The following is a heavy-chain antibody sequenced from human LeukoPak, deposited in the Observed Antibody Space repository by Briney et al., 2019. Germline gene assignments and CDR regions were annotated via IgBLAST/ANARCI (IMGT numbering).Heavy chain of an antibody. CDR2: INPNSGGT. D-gene: IGHD3-10*01. CDR3: ARAPAEVYGSGSYYYFDY. J-gene: IGHJ4*02. V-gene: IGHV1-2*04. CDR1: GYTFTGYY. Sequence: ASVKVSCKASGYTFTGYYMHWVRQAPGQGLEWMGWINPNSGGTNYAQKFQGWVTMTRDTSISTAYMELSRLRSDDTAMYYCARAPAEVYGSGSYYYFDYWGQGTLVTVSS.